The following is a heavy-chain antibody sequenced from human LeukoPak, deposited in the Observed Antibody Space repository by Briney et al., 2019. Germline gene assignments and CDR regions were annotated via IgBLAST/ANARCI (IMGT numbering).Heavy chain of an antibody. V-gene: IGHV3-48*03. CDR2: ITISGSTI. J-gene: IGHJ6*02. Sequence: GGSPRLSCAASGFTFTSYEMNWVRQAPGKGLEWVSYITISGSTIYYADSVKGRFTISRDNAKNSLYLQMNSLRAEDTAVYYCARDREGSGRRTGMDVWGQGTTVTVS. D-gene: IGHD2-15*01. CDR1: GFTFTSYE. CDR3: ARDREGSGRRTGMDV.